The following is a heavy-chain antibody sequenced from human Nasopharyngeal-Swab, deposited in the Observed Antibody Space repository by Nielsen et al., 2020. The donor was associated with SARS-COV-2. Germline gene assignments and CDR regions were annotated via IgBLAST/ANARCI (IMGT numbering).Heavy chain of an antibody. CDR3: ATLVATDGYSDY. Sequence: SCAASGFTFDDYVMHWVRQAPGKGLEWVSEISWNSRSIAYADSVKGRFTISRDNAKNSLYLQMNSLTTEDTALYYCATLVATDGYSDYWGQGTLVIVSS. D-gene: IGHD5-12*01. V-gene: IGHV3-9*01. CDR1: GFTFDDYV. CDR2: ISWNSRSI. J-gene: IGHJ4*02.